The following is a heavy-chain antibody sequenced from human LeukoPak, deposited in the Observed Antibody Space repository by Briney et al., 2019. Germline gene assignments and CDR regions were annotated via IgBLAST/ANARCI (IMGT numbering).Heavy chain of an antibody. V-gene: IGHV3-30-3*01. Sequence: PGGSLRLSCAASEFTFSSYAMHWVRQAPGKGLEWVAVISYDGSNKYYADSVKGRFTISRDNSKNTLYLQMNSLRAEDTAVYYCARVAGRNYGDYGGYFDYWGQGTLVTVSS. CDR3: ARVAGRNYGDYGGYFDY. CDR2: ISYDGSNK. J-gene: IGHJ4*02. CDR1: EFTFSSYA. D-gene: IGHD4-17*01.